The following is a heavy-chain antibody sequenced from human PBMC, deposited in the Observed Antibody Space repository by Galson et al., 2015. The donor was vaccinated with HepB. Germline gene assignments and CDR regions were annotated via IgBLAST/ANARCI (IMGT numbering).Heavy chain of an antibody. CDR1: GFTFSSYG. CDR2: IWYDGSNK. CDR3: ARNYYDSSGSAFDY. V-gene: IGHV3-33*01. J-gene: IGHJ4*02. Sequence: LRLSCAASGFTFSSYGMHWVRQAPGKGLEWVAVIWYDGSNKYYADSVKGRFTISRDNSKNTLYLQMNSLRAEDTAVYYCARNYYDSSGSAFDYWGQGTLVTVSS. D-gene: IGHD3-22*01.